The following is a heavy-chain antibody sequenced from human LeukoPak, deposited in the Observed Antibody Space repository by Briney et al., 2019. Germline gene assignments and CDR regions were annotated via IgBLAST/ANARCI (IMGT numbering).Heavy chain of an antibody. CDR2: IKQDGSEK. J-gene: IGHJ4*02. D-gene: IGHD6-19*01. V-gene: IGHV3-7*01. CDR1: GFTFSSYW. Sequence: GGSLRLSSAASGFTFSSYWMSWVRQAPGKGLEWVANIKQDGSEKYYADSVKGRFTISRDNSKNTLYLQMNSLRAEDTAVYYCARDHSSGWLEYFFDYWGQGTLVTVSS. CDR3: ARDHSSGWLEYFFDY.